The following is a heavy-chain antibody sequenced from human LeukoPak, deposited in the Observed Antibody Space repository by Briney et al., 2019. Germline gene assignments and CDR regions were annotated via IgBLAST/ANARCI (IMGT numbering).Heavy chain of an antibody. V-gene: IGHV3-7*01. CDR3: ARMGTMGAASYNSYYYYMDV. CDR2: IKEDGSER. J-gene: IGHJ6*03. D-gene: IGHD2-15*01. Sequence: PGGSLRLSCGGSGFTLSSYWMTWARQAPGKGLEWVANIKEDGSERHYVDSVKGRFTISRDNAENSLYLQMNSLRAEDTAVYYCARMGTMGAASYNSYYYYMDVWGKGTTVTVSS. CDR1: GFTLSSYW.